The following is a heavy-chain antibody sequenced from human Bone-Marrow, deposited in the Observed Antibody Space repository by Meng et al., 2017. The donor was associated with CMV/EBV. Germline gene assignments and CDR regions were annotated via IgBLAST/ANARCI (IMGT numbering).Heavy chain of an antibody. CDR3: ARADYCDTSGYHYLDY. J-gene: IGHJ4*02. CDR2: IDSSGSVI. V-gene: IGHV3-48*03. D-gene: IGHD3-22*01. Sequence: GGSLRLSCAASGFTFSSYEMHWVRQAPGKGLEWLSHIDSSGSVIYYTDSVKGRFAISRDNAKNSLYLQMNSLRAEDTAVYYCARADYCDTSGYHYLDYWGQGTLVTVSS. CDR1: GFTFSSYE.